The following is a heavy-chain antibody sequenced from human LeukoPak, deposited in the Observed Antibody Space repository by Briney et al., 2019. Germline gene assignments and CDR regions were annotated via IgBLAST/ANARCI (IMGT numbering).Heavy chain of an antibody. V-gene: IGHV1-69*13. CDR2: IIPIFGTA. CDR3: ARGAASSSSWYTNY. J-gene: IGHJ4*02. D-gene: IGHD6-13*01. Sequence: SVKVSCKASGGTFSSYAISWVRQAPGQGLEWMGGIIPIFGTANYAQKFQGRVTITADESTSTAYMELSSLRSEDTAVYYCARGAASSSSWYTNYWGQGTLVTVSS. CDR1: GGTFSSYA.